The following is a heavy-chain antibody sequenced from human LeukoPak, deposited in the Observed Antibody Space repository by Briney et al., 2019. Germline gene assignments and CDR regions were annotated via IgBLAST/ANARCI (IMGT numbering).Heavy chain of an antibody. CDR1: GFTFSSYG. D-gene: IGHD6-19*01. J-gene: IGHJ4*02. V-gene: IGHV3-33*06. Sequence: GGSLRLSCAASGFTFSSYGMHWVRQAPGKGLEWVAVISYDGSNKYYADSVKGRFTISRDNSKNTVYLQMNSLRAEDTAVYYCAKTTTGYSSGRYPGWPVDYWGQGTLVTVSS. CDR3: AKTTTGYSSGRYPGWPVDY. CDR2: ISYDGSNK.